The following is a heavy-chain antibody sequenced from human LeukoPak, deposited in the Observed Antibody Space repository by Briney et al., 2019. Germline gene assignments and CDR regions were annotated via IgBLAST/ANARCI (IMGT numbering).Heavy chain of an antibody. Sequence: TGGSLRLSCAACGFTFSSYAMSWVRQPPGKGLEWIGSIYYSGSTYYNPSLKSRVTISVDTSKNQFSLKLSSVTAADTAVYYCARQTAMVRGVIIRANWFDPWGQGTLVTVSS. J-gene: IGHJ5*02. CDR2: IYYSGST. V-gene: IGHV4-39*07. CDR1: GFTFSSYA. D-gene: IGHD3-10*01. CDR3: ARQTAMVRGVIIRANWFDP.